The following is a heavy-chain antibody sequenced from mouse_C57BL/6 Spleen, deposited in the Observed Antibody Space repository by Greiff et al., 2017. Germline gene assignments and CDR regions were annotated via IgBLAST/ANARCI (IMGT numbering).Heavy chain of an antibody. CDR1: GYAFSSSW. D-gene: IGHD2-1*01. V-gene: IGHV1-82*01. CDR3: ALYGNYVNYYAMDY. J-gene: IGHJ4*01. Sequence: QVQLKESGPELVKPGASVKISCKASGYAFSSSWMNWVKQRPGKGLEWIGRIYPGDGDTNYNGKFKGKATLTADKSSSTAYMQLSSLTSEDSAVYFCALYGNYVNYYAMDYWGQGTSVTVSS. CDR2: IYPGDGDT.